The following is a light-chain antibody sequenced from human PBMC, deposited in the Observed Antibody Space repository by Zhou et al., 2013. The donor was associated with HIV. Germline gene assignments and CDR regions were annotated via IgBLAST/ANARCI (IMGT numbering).Light chain of an antibody. V-gene: IGKV1-8*01. J-gene: IGKJ4*01. CDR2: AAS. CDR3: QQRSNWPPLT. CDR1: QGISSY. Sequence: AIRMTQSPSSFSASTGDRVTITCRASQGISSYLAWYQQKPGKAPKLLIYAASTLQSGVQSRFSGSGSGTDFTLTISCLQSEDFAVYYCQQRSNWPPLTFGGGTKVEIK.